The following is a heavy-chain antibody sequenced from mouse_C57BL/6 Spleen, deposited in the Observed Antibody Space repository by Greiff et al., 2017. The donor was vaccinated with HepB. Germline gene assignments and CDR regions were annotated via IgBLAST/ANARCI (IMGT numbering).Heavy chain of an antibody. Sequence: EVKLQQSGPELVKPGASVKISCKASGYTFTDYYMNWVKQSHGKSLEWIGDINPNNGGTSYNQKFKGKATLTVDKSSSTAYMELRSLTSEDSAVYYCARMVTTDEGYYFDYWGQGTTLTVSS. CDR3: ARMVTTDEGYYFDY. J-gene: IGHJ2*01. CDR1: GYTFTDYY. D-gene: IGHD2-2*01. V-gene: IGHV1-26*01. CDR2: INPNNGGT.